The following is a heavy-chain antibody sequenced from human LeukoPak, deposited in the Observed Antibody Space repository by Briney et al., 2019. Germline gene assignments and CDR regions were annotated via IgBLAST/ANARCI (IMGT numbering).Heavy chain of an antibody. D-gene: IGHD3-10*01. Sequence: SETLSLTCAVYGGSFSGYYWSWIRQPPGKGLEWIGEINHSRSTNYNPSLKSRVTISVDTSKNQFSLKLSSVTAADTAVYYCARGITMVRGVIIPAYNWFDPWGQGTLVTVSS. V-gene: IGHV4-34*01. CDR1: GGSFSGYY. CDR2: INHSRST. J-gene: IGHJ5*02. CDR3: ARGITMVRGVIIPAYNWFDP.